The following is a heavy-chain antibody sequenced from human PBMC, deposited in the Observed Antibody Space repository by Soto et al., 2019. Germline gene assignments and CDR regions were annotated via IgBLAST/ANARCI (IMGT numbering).Heavy chain of an antibody. CDR1: GGSISSHY. J-gene: IGHJ6*02. CDR2: IYYRGST. V-gene: IGHV4-59*11. CDR3: ARDGREASGVDV. Sequence: SETLSLTCTVSGGSISSHYWSWVRQAPGKGLEWIGHIYYRGSTSYNPSLRSRSTISVDTSNNQFSLKLNSVTTADTAVYYCARDGREASGVDVWGQGTKVTVSS. D-gene: IGHD1-26*01.